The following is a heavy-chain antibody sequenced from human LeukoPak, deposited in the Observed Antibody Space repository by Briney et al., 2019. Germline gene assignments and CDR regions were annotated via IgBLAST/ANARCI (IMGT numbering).Heavy chain of an antibody. V-gene: IGHV3-9*01. D-gene: IGHD6-19*01. J-gene: IGHJ4*02. CDR3: SGGGSGWYSNY. CDR2: ISWNSGSI. CDR1: GFTFDDYA. Sequence: GGSLRLSCAASGFTFDDYAMHWVRHAPGKGLEWVSGISWNSGSIGYADSVKGRFTISRDNAKNTLYLQMNNLRAEDTAVYYCSGGGSGWYSNYWGQGTLVTVSS.